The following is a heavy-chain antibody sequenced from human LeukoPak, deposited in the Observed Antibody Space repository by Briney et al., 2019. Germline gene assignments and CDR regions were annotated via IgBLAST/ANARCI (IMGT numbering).Heavy chain of an antibody. CDR3: ATDEAATGRLDY. CDR1: GGSISSYY. V-gene: IGHV4-59*01. D-gene: IGHD1-1*01. J-gene: IGHJ4*02. CDR2: IYYSGST. Sequence: PSETLSLTCTVSGGSISSYYWSWIRQPPGKRLEWMGYIYYSGSTNYNPSLKSRVTISVDTSKNQFSLKLSSVTAADTAVYYCATDEAATGRLDYWGQGTLVTDSS.